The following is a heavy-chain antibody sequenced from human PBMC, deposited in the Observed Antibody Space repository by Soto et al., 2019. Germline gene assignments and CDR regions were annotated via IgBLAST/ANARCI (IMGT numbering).Heavy chain of an antibody. CDR2: ISSNGGTT. CDR1: GFTFSSYD. V-gene: IGHV3-64*01. CDR3: VRRVSGNYDY. J-gene: IGHJ4*02. Sequence: GGSLRLSSVASGFTFSSYDMHWVRQAPGKGLEYVSSISSNGGTTYYGNSVKGRFTISRDNSKNTLYLQMGSLRAEDMAVYYYVRRVSGNYDYWGQGTLVTVSS. D-gene: IGHD1-7*01.